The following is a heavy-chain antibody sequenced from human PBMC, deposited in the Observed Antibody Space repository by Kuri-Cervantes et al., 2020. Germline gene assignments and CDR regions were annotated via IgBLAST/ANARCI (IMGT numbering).Heavy chain of an antibody. CDR1: GYTFTYRY. CDR2: ITPFNGNT. CDR3: ARDLRTNCYNFWSGCGIDY. V-gene: IGHV1-45*02. Sequence: SVKVSCKASGYTFTYRYLHWVRQAPGQALEWMGWITPFNGNTNYAQKFQDRVTITRDRSMSTAYMELSSLRSDDTAVYYCARDLRTNCYNFWSGCGIDYWGQGTLVTVSS. J-gene: IGHJ4*02. D-gene: IGHD3-3*01.